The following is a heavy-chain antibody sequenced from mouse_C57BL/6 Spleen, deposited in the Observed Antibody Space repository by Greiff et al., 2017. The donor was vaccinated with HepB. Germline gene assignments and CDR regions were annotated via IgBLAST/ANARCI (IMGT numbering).Heavy chain of an antibody. J-gene: IGHJ2*01. CDR1: GYTFTNYW. D-gene: IGHD6-1*01. CDR3: ARGCSSYYFDY. CDR2: IYPGGGYT. Sequence: VQGVESGAELVRPGTSVKMSCKASGYTFTNYWIGWAKQRPGHGLEWIGDIYPGGGYTNYNEKFKGKATLTADKSSSTAYMQFSSLTSEDSAIYYCARGCSSYYFDYWGQGTTLTVSS. V-gene: IGHV1-63*01.